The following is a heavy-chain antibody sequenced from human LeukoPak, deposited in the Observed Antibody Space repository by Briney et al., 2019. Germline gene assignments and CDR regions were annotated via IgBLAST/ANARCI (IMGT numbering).Heavy chain of an antibody. V-gene: IGHV4-39*01. CDR1: GGSISSSSYY. D-gene: IGHD4-17*01. CDR2: IYYSGST. Sequence: SETLSLTCTVSGGSISSSSYYWGWIRQPPGKGLEWIGSIYYSGSTYYNPSLKSRVTISVDTSKNQFSLKLSSVTAADTAVYYCATTNNYYGMDVWGQGTTVTVSS. CDR3: ATTNNYYGMDV. J-gene: IGHJ6*02.